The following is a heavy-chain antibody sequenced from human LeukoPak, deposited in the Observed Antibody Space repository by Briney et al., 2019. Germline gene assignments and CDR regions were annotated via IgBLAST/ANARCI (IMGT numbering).Heavy chain of an antibody. J-gene: IGHJ4*02. CDR3: ASAWSY. CDR1: RFTFSSYW. D-gene: IGHD1-1*01. CDR2: ISPDGSST. Sequence: GGSLRLSCVASRFTFSSYWMHWVRQAPGKGLVWVSYISPDGSSTRYADSVKGRFTISRDSAKNTLYLQMNSLRAEDTAVYFCASAWSYWGQGTLVTVSS. V-gene: IGHV3-74*01.